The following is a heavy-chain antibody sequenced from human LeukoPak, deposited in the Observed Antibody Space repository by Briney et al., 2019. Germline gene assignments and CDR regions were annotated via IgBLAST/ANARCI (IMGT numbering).Heavy chain of an antibody. J-gene: IGHJ3*02. V-gene: IGHV1-2*02. CDR1: GYTFIDSY. CDR3: ARDGAFDI. Sequence: ASVKVSCKASGYTFIDSYMHWVRQAPGQGLEWMGWINPNSGGTNYAQKFQGSVTMTRDTSISTAYMELSRLRSDDTAVYYCARDGAFDIWGQGTMVTVSS. CDR2: INPNSGGT.